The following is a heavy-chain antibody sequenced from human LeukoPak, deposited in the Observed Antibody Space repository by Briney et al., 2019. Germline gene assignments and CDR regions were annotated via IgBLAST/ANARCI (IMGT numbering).Heavy chain of an antibody. J-gene: IGHJ3*02. D-gene: IGHD6-13*01. CDR3: ARGRNPVAAAGYDAFDI. Sequence: GGSLRLSCADSGFTFNKYWMSWVRQAPGKGLEWVANIKQDGSQTYYVDSVKGRFTISRDNAKSSVYLQMNSLRAEDTAVYYCARGRNPVAAAGYDAFDIWGQGTMVTVSS. V-gene: IGHV3-7*01. CDR2: IKQDGSQT. CDR1: GFTFNKYW.